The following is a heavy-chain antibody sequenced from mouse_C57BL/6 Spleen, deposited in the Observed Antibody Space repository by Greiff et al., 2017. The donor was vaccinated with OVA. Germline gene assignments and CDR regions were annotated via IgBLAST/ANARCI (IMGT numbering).Heavy chain of an antibody. D-gene: IGHD1-1*01. V-gene: IGHV1-64*01. Sequence: QVQLKQPGAELVKPGASVKLSCKASGYTFTSYWMHWVKQRPGQGLEWIGMIHPNSGSTNYNEKFKSKATLTVDKSSSTAYMQLSSLTSEDSAVYYCARGFTTVVATNFDVWGTGTTVTVSS. CDR3: ARGFTTVVATNFDV. J-gene: IGHJ1*03. CDR1: GYTFTSYW. CDR2: IHPNSGST.